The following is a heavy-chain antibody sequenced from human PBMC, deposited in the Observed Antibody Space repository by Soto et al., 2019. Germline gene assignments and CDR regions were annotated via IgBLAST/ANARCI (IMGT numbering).Heavy chain of an antibody. Sequence: QLVESGGGLAQPGGSLRLSCAASGFYFSDYNMNWVRQAPGKGLEWISYINSRGDTKYYADSVKGRFTISRDNAKKSLYLQMSSLTAEDTAVYYCARDQGGGSCYSCYYFAMDVW. CDR2: INSRGDTK. CDR1: GFYFSDYN. D-gene: IGHD2-15*01. CDR3: ARDQGGGSCYSCYYFAMDV. J-gene: IGHJ6*01. V-gene: IGHV3-48*01.